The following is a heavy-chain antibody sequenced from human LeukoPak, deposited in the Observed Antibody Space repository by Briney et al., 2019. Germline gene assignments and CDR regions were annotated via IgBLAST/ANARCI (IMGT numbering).Heavy chain of an antibody. CDR2: ITSSSSAI. Sequence: AGGSLRLSCAASGFTFSIYSMNWVRQAPGKGLEWVSYITSSSSAINYADSVKGRFTISRDNAQNSLYLQMNILRAEDTAVYYCARRVRSGNYGLGNYYMDVWGKGTTVTVSS. CDR3: ARRVRSGNYGLGNYYMDV. CDR1: GFTFSIYS. J-gene: IGHJ6*03. D-gene: IGHD1-26*01. V-gene: IGHV3-48*04.